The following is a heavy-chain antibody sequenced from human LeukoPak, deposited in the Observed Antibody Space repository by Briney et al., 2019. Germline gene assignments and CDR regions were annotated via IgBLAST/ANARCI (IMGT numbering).Heavy chain of an antibody. D-gene: IGHD6-6*01. CDR3: ARTGPGIAARNYFDY. CDR1: GGSISSYY. Sequence: SETLSLTCTVSGGSISSYYWNWIRQPPGKGLEWIGYIYYSGSTNYNPSLKSRVTISVDTSKNQFSLKLSSVTAADTAVYYCARTGPGIAARNYFDYWGQGTLVTVSS. CDR2: IYYSGST. V-gene: IGHV4-59*01. J-gene: IGHJ4*02.